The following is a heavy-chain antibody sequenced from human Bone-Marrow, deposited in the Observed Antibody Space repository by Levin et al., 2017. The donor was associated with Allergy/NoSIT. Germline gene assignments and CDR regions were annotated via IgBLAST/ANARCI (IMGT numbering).Heavy chain of an antibody. D-gene: IGHD3-9*01. V-gene: IGHV4-31*03. CDR2: IYYTGTT. CDR1: GGSVSSRAYY. J-gene: IGHJ6*03. CDR3: ARGPYDVLTGSFGLRYDYYMEV. Sequence: SSETLSLTCTVSGGSVSSRAYYWNWIRQHPGKGLEWIGSIYYTGTTNHNPSLESRVIMSVDTSKNQFSLNLRSVTAADTAVYYCARGPYDVLTGSFGLRYDYYMEVWGKGTTVTVSS.